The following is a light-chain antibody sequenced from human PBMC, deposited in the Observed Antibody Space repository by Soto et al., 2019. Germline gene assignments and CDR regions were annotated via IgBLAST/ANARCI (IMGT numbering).Light chain of an antibody. CDR2: EVT. V-gene: IGLV2-8*01. CDR3: SSFAVGNNLL. Sequence: QSALTQPPPSSGSPGQSVTNSCTRTSSDDGRYNYVSWYQQHPGKAPILIIYEVTKRPSGVPVRFSGSKSGNTASLTVSGLQSEDETDYYCSSFAVGNNLLFGGGTKLTVL. CDR1: SSDDGRYNY. J-gene: IGLJ3*02.